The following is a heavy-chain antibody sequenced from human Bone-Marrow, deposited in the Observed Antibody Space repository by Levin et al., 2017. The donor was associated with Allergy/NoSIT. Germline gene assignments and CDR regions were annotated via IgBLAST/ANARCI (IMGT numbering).Heavy chain of an antibody. J-gene: IGHJ2*01. CDR3: AKDSCPLCRITGTTFGGYFEL. V-gene: IGHV3-30*18. Sequence: GGSLRLSCAASGFTFSSYGFHWVRQAPGKGLEWVAVISYDGSNQYFPDSVKGRFTISRDNSKNTQYLQMNSLTEEDTAVYYCAKDSCPLCRITGTTFGGYFELWGRGTLVTVSS. D-gene: IGHD1-20*01. CDR2: ISYDGSNQ. CDR1: GFTFSSYG.